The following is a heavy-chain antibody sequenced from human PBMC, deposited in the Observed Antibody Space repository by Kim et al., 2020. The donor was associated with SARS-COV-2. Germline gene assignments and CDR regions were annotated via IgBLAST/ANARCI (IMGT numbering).Heavy chain of an antibody. J-gene: IGHJ4*02. Sequence: GGSLRLSCAASGFSFSSYGMHWVRQAPGKGLEWVAVISYDGSNKYYADSVKGRFTISRDNSKNTLYLQVNSLRGEDTAVYYCARVPGYCSDDSCYELGGYWGQGTLVTVSA. D-gene: IGHD2-15*01. CDR1: GFSFSSYG. CDR2: ISYDGSNK. CDR3: ARVPGYCSDDSCYELGGY. V-gene: IGHV3-33*05.